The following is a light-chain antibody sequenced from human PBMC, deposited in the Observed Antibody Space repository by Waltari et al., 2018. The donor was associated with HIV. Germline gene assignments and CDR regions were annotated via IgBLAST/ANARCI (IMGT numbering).Light chain of an antibody. CDR2: RNN. V-gene: IGLV10-54*01. CDR3: SAWDHSLSAWV. CDR1: GNNVGYQG. Sequence: QAGLTQPPSVSEGLRQTATLTCTGSGNNVGYQGAAWLQPYPGHPPKLLSYRNNNRPSGISERFSASRSGSSASLTITGLQPEDEADYYCSAWDHSLSAWVFGGGTKLTVL. J-gene: IGLJ3*02.